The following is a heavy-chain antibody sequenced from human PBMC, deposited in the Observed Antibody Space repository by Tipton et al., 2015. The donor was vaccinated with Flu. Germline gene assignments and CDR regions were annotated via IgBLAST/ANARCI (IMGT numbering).Heavy chain of an antibody. CDR3: ARDPDSGAGYYLDL. Sequence: TLSLTCTVSGDSISGYYWTWIRLPAGKGLEWIGRIHTSGSTGYNPSLKSRVTVSVDASKNQFSLQLNSVTAADTAVYYCARDPDSGAGYYLDLWGRGTLVTVSS. J-gene: IGHJ2*01. CDR2: IHTSGST. D-gene: IGHD1-26*01. V-gene: IGHV4-4*07. CDR1: GDSISGYY.